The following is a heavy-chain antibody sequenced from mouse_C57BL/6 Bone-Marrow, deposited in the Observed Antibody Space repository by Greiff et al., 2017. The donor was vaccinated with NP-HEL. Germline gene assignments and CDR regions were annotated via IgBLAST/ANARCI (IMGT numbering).Heavy chain of an antibody. CDR2: IDPSDSYT. Sequence: QVQLQQPGAELVKPGASVKLSCKASGYTFTSYWMQWVKQRPGQGLEWIGEIDPSDSYTNYNQKFKGKATLTVDTSSSTAYMQLSSLTSEDSAVYYCAREAITTVGAFYWYFDVWGTGTTVTVSS. J-gene: IGHJ1*03. D-gene: IGHD1-1*01. CDR1: GYTFTSYW. CDR3: AREAITTVGAFYWYFDV. V-gene: IGHV1-50*01.